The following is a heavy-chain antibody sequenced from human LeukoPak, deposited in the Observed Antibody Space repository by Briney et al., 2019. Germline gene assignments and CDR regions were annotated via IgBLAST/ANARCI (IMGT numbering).Heavy chain of an antibody. Sequence: SVKVSCKASGGTFSSYAISWVRQAPGQGLEWMGGIIPIFGTANYAQKFQGRVTITADESTSTAYMELSSLRSEDTAVYYCARGGYCSGGSCYKGVDYWGQGTLVTVSS. D-gene: IGHD2-15*01. CDR3: ARGGYCSGGSCYKGVDY. V-gene: IGHV1-69*13. CDR1: GGTFSSYA. J-gene: IGHJ4*02. CDR2: IIPIFGTA.